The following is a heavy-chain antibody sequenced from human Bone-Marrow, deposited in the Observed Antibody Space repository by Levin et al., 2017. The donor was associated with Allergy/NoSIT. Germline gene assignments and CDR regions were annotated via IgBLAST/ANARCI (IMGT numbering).Heavy chain of an antibody. V-gene: IGHV3-48*01. CDR1: GFTFSSYS. J-gene: IGHJ3*02. CDR2: ISSSSSTI. Sequence: GGSLRLSCAASGFTFSSYSMNWVRQAPGKGLEWVSYISSSSSTIYYADSVKGRFTISRDNAKNSLYLQMNSLRAEDTAVYYCAREETGLSLNDAFDIWGQGTMVTVSS. CDR3: AREETGLSLNDAFDI. D-gene: IGHD3-9*01.